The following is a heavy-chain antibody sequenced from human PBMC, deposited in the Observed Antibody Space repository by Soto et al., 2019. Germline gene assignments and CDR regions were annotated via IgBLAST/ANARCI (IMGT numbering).Heavy chain of an antibody. D-gene: IGHD2-15*01. J-gene: IGHJ6*02. V-gene: IGHV1-69*13. CDR1: GGTFSSYA. CDR2: IIPIFGTA. Sequence: SVKVSCKASGGTFSSYAISWVRQAPGQGLEWMGGIIPIFGTANYAQKFQGRVTITADESTSTAYMELSSLRSEDTAVYYCARRVVANYYYGMDVWGQGXTVTVYS. CDR3: ARRVVANYYYGMDV.